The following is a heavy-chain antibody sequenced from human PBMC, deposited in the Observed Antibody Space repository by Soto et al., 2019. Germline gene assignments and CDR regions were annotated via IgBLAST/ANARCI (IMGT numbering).Heavy chain of an antibody. CDR1: GYSFNSNW. CDR3: AILFDTSGWYDY. CDR2: IYPGDSDT. D-gene: IGHD6-19*01. J-gene: IGHJ4*02. Sequence: GESLKISCKGSGYSFNSNWIGWVRQMPGKGLERMGIIYPGDSDTRYSPSFQGQVTISADKSITTAYLQWSSLRASDSAMYYWAILFDTSGWYDYWGQGTLVTVSS. V-gene: IGHV5-51*01.